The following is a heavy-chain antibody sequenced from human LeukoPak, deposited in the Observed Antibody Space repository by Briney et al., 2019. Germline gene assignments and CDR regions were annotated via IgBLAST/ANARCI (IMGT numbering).Heavy chain of an antibody. D-gene: IGHD3-22*01. J-gene: IGHJ3*02. CDR1: GGTFSSYA. V-gene: IGHV1-69*13. Sequence: ASVKVSRKASGGTFSSYAISWVRQAPGQGLEWMGGIIPIFGTANYAQKFQGRVTITADESTSTAYMELSSLRSEDTAVYYCARHGDSSGYYAFDIWGQGTMVTFSS. CDR2: IIPIFGTA. CDR3: ARHGDSSGYYAFDI.